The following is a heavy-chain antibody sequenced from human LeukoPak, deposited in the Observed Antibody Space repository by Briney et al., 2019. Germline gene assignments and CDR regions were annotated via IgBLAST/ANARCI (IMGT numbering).Heavy chain of an antibody. CDR2: INHSGST. J-gene: IGHJ4*02. CDR1: GGSFSGYY. V-gene: IGHV4-34*01. Sequence: SETLSLTCAVSGGSFSGYYWSWIRQPPGKGLEWIGEINHSGSTNYNPSLKSRITISVDTSRNQFSLKLSSVTAADTAVYYCARLGSRRDYYDSGSYYRHWGQGTLVTVSS. CDR3: ARLGSRRDYYDSGSYYRH. D-gene: IGHD3-10*01.